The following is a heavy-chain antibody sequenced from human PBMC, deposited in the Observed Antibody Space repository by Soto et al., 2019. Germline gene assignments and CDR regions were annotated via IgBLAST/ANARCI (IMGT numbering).Heavy chain of an antibody. J-gene: IGHJ6*02. D-gene: IGHD3-3*01. V-gene: IGHV4-34*01. CDR1: GGSFSGYY. CDR2: INHSGST. CDR3: ARDRGVVIMLGETLYGMDV. Sequence: SQTMSLTCAVYGGSFSGYYWGWIRQPTGKGLEWIGEINHSGSTNYNPSLKSRVTISVDTSKNQFSLKLSSVTAADTAVYYCARDRGVVIMLGETLYGMDVWGQGTTVTVSS.